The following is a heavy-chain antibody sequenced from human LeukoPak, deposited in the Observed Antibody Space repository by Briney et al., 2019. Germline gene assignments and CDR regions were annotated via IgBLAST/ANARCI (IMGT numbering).Heavy chain of an antibody. CDR2: ISGSGGST. CDR3: AKEGGSGWFLDY. J-gene: IGHJ4*02. CDR1: GFTFSSYA. D-gene: IGHD6-19*01. V-gene: IGHV3-23*01. Sequence: GGSLRLSCAASGFTFSSYAMSWVCQAPGKGLEWVSAISGSGGSTYYAASVRGRFTISRDNSKNTLYLQMNSLRAEDTAVYYCAKEGGSGWFLDYWGQGTLVTVSS.